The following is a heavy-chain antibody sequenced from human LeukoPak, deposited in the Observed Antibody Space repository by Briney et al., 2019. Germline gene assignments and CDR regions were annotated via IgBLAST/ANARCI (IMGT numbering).Heavy chain of an antibody. D-gene: IGHD6-19*01. CDR3: ASAAGQWLFQGQFDY. J-gene: IGHJ4*02. CDR1: GGSVSSSSYY. CDR2: IYYSGST. Sequence: PSETLSLTCTVSGGSVSSSSYYWGWIRQPPGKGLEWIGSIYYSGSTYYNPSLKSRVTISVDTSKNQFSLKLSSVTAADTAVYYCASAAGQWLFQGQFDYWGQGTLVTVSS. V-gene: IGHV4-39*01.